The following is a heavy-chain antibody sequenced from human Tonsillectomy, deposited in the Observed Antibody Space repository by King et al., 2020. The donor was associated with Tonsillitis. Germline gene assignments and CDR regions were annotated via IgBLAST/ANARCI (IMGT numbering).Heavy chain of an antibody. CDR3: ARGLDAFDF. J-gene: IGHJ3*01. CDR2: ITTYSGYT. CDR1: GYIFKSYG. Sequence: QLVQSGGELKRPGASVNVSCKTFGYIFKSYGITWVRQAPGQGLEWVGRITTYSGYTDYAQKFRGRVTMTTDTSTSTAYMELKSLTSDDTAVYFCARGLDAFDFWGQGTMDTVSS. V-gene: IGHV1-18*01.